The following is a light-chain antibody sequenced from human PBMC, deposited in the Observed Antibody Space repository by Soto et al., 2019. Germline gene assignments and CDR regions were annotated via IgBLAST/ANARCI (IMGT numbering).Light chain of an antibody. CDR1: SSDVGGYNF. CDR2: DVS. J-gene: IGLJ2*01. CDR3: SSYTSSSTLVV. V-gene: IGLV2-14*01. Sequence: QSALTQPASVSGSPGQSITISCTGPSSDVGGYNFVSWYQQHPGKAPKLMIYDVSNRPSGVANRFSGSKSGNTASLTISGLQAEDDADYYCSSYTSSSTLVVFGGGTKLTVL.